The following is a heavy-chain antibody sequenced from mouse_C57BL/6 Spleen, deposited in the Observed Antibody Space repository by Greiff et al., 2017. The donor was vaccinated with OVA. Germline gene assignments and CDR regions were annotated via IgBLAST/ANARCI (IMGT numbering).Heavy chain of an antibody. CDR2: INPNNGGT. V-gene: IGHV1-26*01. Sequence: EVQLQQSGPELVKPGASVKISCKASGYTFTDYYMNWVKQSHGKSLEWIGDINPNNGGTSYNQKFKGKATLTVDKSSSTAYMELRSLTSEDSAVYYCVPYYSNYGFAYWGQGTLVTVSA. J-gene: IGHJ3*01. CDR1: GYTFTDYY. D-gene: IGHD2-5*01. CDR3: VPYYSNYGFAY.